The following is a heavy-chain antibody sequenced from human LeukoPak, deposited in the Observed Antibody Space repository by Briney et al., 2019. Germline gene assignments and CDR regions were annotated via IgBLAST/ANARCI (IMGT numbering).Heavy chain of an antibody. CDR3: AKGDYGDYADAFDI. CDR2: IYSGGIT. CDR1: GFTVSSNY. Sequence: PGGFLRLSCAASGFTVSSNYMSWVRQAPGKGLEWVSVIYSGGITYYADSVKGRFTISRDNSKNTLYLQMNSLRAEDTAVYYCAKGDYGDYADAFDIWGQGTMVTVSS. V-gene: IGHV3-53*01. J-gene: IGHJ3*02. D-gene: IGHD4-17*01.